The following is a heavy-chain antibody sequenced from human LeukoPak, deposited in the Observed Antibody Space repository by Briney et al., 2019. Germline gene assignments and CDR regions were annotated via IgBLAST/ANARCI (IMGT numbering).Heavy chain of an antibody. CDR2: FDPEDGET. D-gene: IGHD6-19*01. Sequence: ASVKVSCKVSGYTLTELSMHWVRQAPGKGLERMGGFDPEDGETIYAQKFQGRVTMTEDTSTDTAYMELSSLRSEDTAVYYCATVRGSIAVAGTFGWFDPWGQGTLVTVST. V-gene: IGHV1-24*01. CDR1: GYTLTELS. J-gene: IGHJ5*02. CDR3: ATVRGSIAVAGTFGWFDP.